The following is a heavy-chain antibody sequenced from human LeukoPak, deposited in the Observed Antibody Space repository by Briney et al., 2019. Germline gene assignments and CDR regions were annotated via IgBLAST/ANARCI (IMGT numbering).Heavy chain of an antibody. J-gene: IGHJ4*02. D-gene: IGHD3-22*01. V-gene: IGHV3-48*03. CDR1: GFTFSSYE. CDR2: ISSSGSTI. CDR3: ARRPYYYDSLDY. Sequence: GGSLRLSCAASGFTFSSYEMNWVRQAPGKGLEWVSYISSSGSTIYYADSVKGRFTISRDNAKNSLYLQMDSLRAEDTAVYYCARRPYYYDSLDYWGQGTLVTVSS.